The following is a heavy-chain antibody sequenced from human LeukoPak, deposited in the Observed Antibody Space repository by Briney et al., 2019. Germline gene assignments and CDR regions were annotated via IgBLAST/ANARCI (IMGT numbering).Heavy chain of an antibody. D-gene: IGHD3-3*01. J-gene: IGHJ4*02. CDR2: IWYDGSNK. Sequence: PGGSLRLSCAASGFTFSSYGTHWVRQAPGKGLEWVAVIWYDGSNKYYADSVKGRFTISRDNSKNTLYLQMNSLRAEDTAVYYCARDRNFWSAVGGYWGQGTLVTVSS. V-gene: IGHV3-33*01. CDR3: ARDRNFWSAVGGY. CDR1: GFTFSSYG.